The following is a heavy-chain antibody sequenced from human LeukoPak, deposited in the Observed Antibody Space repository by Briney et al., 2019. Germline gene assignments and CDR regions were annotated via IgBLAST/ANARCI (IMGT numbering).Heavy chain of an antibody. CDR2: INHSGST. D-gene: IGHD3-22*01. V-gene: IGHV4-34*01. CDR3: ARVVVITQRGAFDI. J-gene: IGHJ3*02. CDR1: GGSFSGYY. Sequence: PSETLSLTCAVYGGSFSGYYWSRIRQPPGKGLEWIGEINHSGSTNYNPSLKSRVTISADTSKNQFSLKLSSVTAADTAVYYCARVVVITQRGAFDIWGQGTMVTVSS.